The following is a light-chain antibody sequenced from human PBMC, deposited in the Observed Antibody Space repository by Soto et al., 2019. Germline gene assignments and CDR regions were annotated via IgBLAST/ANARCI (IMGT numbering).Light chain of an antibody. Sequence: QSVLTQPASVSGSPGQSITVSCPGTSSDIGGYIFVSWYQQHPGKAPKLMIYDINNRPSGVSKRFSGSKSGNTASLTISGLQAEDEADYYCVSYTARSSYVFGTGTKVTVL. J-gene: IGLJ1*01. CDR3: VSYTARSSYV. CDR2: DIN. V-gene: IGLV2-14*01. CDR1: SSDIGGYIF.